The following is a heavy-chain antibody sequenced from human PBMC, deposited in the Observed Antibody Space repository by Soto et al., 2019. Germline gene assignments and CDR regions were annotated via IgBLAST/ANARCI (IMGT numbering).Heavy chain of an antibody. Sequence: QVQLVQSGAEVKKPGASVKVSCRASGYTFTSYTITWVRQAPGQGLEWMGWINPYNSNTNYAQKCQDRVTLTTDTXTGTAYMGLRSLRSDETGVYYCARGDADNQPSFGYWGQGTQVTVSS. J-gene: IGHJ4*02. D-gene: IGHD1-1*01. V-gene: IGHV1-18*01. CDR1: GYTFTSYT. CDR3: ARGDADNQPSFGY. CDR2: INPYNSNT.